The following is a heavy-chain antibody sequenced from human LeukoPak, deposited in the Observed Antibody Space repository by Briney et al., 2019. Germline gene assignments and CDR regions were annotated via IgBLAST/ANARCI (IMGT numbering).Heavy chain of an antibody. D-gene: IGHD3-10*01. CDR3: ARETVRGVHWFDP. CDR2: IYYSGST. V-gene: IGHV4-30-4*01. CDR1: GGSISSGDYY. J-gene: IGHJ5*02. Sequence: SETLSLTCTVSGGSISSGDYYWSWIRQPPGKGLEWIGHIYYSGSTYYNPSLKSRVTISVDTSKNQFSLKLSSVTAADTAVYYCARETVRGVHWFDPWGQGTLVTVSS.